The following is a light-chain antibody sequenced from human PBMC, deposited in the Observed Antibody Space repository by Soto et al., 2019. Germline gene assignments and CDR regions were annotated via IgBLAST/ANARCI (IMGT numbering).Light chain of an antibody. CDR2: DVS. CDR3: SSYTNSSPFV. V-gene: IGLV2-14*01. J-gene: IGLJ1*01. CDR1: SGDVGAYNY. Sequence: QSALTQPASVSGSPGQSITISCTGASGDVGAYNYVSWYQQHPGKAPKLMIFDVSNWPSGVSNRFSGSKSGNTASLTISGLQAEDEADYYCSSYTNSSPFVFGTGTKVTVL.